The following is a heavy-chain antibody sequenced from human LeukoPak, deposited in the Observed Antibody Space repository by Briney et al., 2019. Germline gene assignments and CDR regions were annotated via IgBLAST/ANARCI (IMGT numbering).Heavy chain of an antibody. CDR1: GGSISSYY. D-gene: IGHD6-25*01. V-gene: IGHV4-59*01. CDR2: IYYSGST. CDR3: ASARLGSGLEGAFDI. Sequence: SETLSLTCTVSGGSISSYYWSWTRQPPGKGLEWIGYIYYSGSTNYNPSLKSRVTISVDTSKNQFSLKLSSVTAADTAVYYCASARLGSGLEGAFDIWGQGTMVTVSS. J-gene: IGHJ3*02.